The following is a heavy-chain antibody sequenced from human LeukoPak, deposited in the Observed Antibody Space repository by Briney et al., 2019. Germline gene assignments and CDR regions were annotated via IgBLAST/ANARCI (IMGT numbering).Heavy chain of an antibody. V-gene: IGHV3-23*01. J-gene: IGHJ6*02. CDR1: GFTFGSYA. CDR2: ISGSGGST. CDR3: ATGCWNCRYAMDV. D-gene: IGHD2-15*01. Sequence: PGGSLRLSCAASGFTFGSYAMSWVRQAPGKGLEWVSAISGSGGSTYYADSVKGRFTISRDNAKNSLYLQMNSLRAEDTAVYYCATGCWNCRYAMDVWGQGTTVTVSS.